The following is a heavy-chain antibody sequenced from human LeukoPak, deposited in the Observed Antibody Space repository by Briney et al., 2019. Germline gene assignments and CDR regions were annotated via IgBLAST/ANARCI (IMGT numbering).Heavy chain of an antibody. V-gene: IGHV3-30*01. J-gene: IGHJ4*02. CDR1: GFTFSSYA. Sequence: PGGSLRLSCAASGFTFSSYAMHWVRQAPGKGLEGVAVISYDGSNKYYADSVKGRFTISRDNSKNTLYLQMNSLRAEDTAVYYCARDGDIVVVVAAAFAFDYWGQGTLVTVSS. CDR3: ARDGDIVVVVAAAFAFDY. CDR2: ISYDGSNK. D-gene: IGHD2-15*01.